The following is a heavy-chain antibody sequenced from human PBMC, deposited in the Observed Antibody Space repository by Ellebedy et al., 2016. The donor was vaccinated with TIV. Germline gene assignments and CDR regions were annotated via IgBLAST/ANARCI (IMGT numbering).Heavy chain of an antibody. CDR2: IDAGDSRA. CDR3: ARHELGENAAFDY. D-gene: IGHD7-27*01. J-gene: IGHJ4*02. Sequence: GESLKISXATSGYNFPLYWITWMRQMPGKGLEWMGRIDAGDSRAHYSPSFQGHITISTDKSTRIAYLQWSSLRASDTAMYYCARHELGENAAFDYWGQGTQVTVSS. CDR1: GYNFPLYW. V-gene: IGHV5-10-1*01.